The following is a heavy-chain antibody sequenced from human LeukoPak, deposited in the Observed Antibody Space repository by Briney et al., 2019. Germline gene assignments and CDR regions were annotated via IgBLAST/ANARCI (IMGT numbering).Heavy chain of an antibody. Sequence: TPSETLSLTCTVSGGSISGSSYYWGWIRQPPGKGLEWIGSIFYDGSTYYNSPLKSRVTISVDTSRNQFSLKLMSLTAADTAVFYCARLGNTWPHYYMDVWGKGTTVTVSS. CDR3: ARLGNTWPHYYMDV. CDR1: GGSISGSSYY. V-gene: IGHV4-39*01. CDR2: IFYDGST. J-gene: IGHJ6*03.